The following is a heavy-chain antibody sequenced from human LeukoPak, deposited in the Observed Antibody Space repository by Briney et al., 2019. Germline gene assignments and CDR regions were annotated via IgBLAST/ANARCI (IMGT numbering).Heavy chain of an antibody. CDR3: ARMYSSSWYYVY. CDR2: IIPILGIA. D-gene: IGHD6-13*01. V-gene: IGHV1-69*04. CDR1: GYTFTSYA. J-gene: IGHJ4*02. Sequence: SVKVSCKASGYTFTSYAISWVRPAPGQGLEWMGRIIPILGIANYAQKFQGRVTITADKSTSTAYMELSSLRSEDTAVYYCARMYSSSWYYVYWGQGTLVTVSS.